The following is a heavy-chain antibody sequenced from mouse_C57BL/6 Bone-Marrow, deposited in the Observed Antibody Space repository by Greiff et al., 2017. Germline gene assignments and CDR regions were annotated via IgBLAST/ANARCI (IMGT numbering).Heavy chain of an antibody. CDR1: GYTFTSYG. J-gene: IGHJ2*01. D-gene: IGHD1-1*02. CDR2: IYPRSGNT. Sequence: VQLQQSGAELARPGASVKLSCKASGYTFTSYGISWVKQRTGQGLEWIGEIYPRSGNTSYNEKFKGKATLTADKSSSTAYMELRSLTSEDSAVYFCARETIYSWGKGTTLTVSS. V-gene: IGHV1-81*01. CDR3: ARETIYS.